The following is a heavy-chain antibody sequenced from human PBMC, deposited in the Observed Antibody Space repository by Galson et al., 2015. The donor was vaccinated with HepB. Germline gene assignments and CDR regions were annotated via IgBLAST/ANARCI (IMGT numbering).Heavy chain of an antibody. J-gene: IGHJ1*01. D-gene: IGHD6-13*01. Sequence: SVKVSCKASGYTFTSYAMHWVRQAPGQRLEWMGWINAGNGNTKYSQKFQGRVTITRDTSASTAYMELSSLRSGDTAVYYCARSDDSSSWGFQHWGQGTLVTISS. CDR2: INAGNGNT. V-gene: IGHV1-3*01. CDR3: ARSDDSSSWGFQH. CDR1: GYTFTSYA.